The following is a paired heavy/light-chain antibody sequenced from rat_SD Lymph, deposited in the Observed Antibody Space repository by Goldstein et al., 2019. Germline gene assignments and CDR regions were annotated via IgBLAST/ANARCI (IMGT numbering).Light chain of an antibody. CDR2: GAS. J-gene: IGKJ2-3*01. CDR1: EDIYSG. Sequence: DIQMTQSPASLSASLGETVTIQCRASEDIYSGLAWYQQKPGKSPQLLIYGASSLQDGVPSRFSGSGSGTQYSLKISSMQTEDEGVYFCQQGLKYPYTFGAGTKLELK. V-gene: IGKV12S26*01. CDR3: QQGLKYPYT.
Heavy chain of an antibody. D-gene: IGHD1-1*01. CDR2: INTQTGKP. V-gene: IGHV9-3*01. CDR3: TRGFITTVVTLFDY. J-gene: IGHJ2*01. Sequence: QIQLVQSGPELKKPGESVKISCKASGYTFTDYAMNWVKQAPGNGLKWMGWINTQTGKPTYADDFKQRFVFSLETSASTAYLQINNLNIEDTATYFCTRGFITTVVTLFDYWGQGVMVTVSS. CDR1: GYTFTDYA.